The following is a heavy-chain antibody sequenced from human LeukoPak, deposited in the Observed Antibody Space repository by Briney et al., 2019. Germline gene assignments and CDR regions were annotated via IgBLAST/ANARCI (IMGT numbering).Heavy chain of an antibody. CDR3: AKDGGSYYFDY. CDR1: GFTFSSYG. CDR2: ISYDGSNK. V-gene: IGHV3-30*18. D-gene: IGHD1-26*01. Sequence: GRSLRLSCAASGFTFSSYGMHWVRQAPGKGLEWVAVISYDGSNKYCADSVKGRFTISRDNSKNTLYLQMNSLRAEDTAVYYCAKDGGSYYFDYWGQGTLVTFSS. J-gene: IGHJ4*02.